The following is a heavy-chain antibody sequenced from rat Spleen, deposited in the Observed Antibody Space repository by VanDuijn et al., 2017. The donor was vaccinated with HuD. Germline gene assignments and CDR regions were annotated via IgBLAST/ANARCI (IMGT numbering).Heavy chain of an antibody. CDR2: FSYDGFTT. Sequence: EVQLVESGGGLVQPGRSLKLSCAASGLTFSDYGMAWVRQAPTKGLEWVATFSYDGFTTYYRDSVRGRFTISSDDAKTTLYLQMDSLRSEDTATYYCTSHASYSTYSPFVYWGQGTLVTVSS. V-gene: IGHV5-29*01. J-gene: IGHJ3*01. D-gene: IGHD1-2*01. CDR3: TSHASYSTYSPFVY. CDR1: GLTFSDYG.